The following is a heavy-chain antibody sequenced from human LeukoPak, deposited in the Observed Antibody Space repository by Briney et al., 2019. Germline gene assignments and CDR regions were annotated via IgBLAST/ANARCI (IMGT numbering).Heavy chain of an antibody. CDR1: GGPINGYY. V-gene: IGHV4-59*01. CDR3: ASSAYYKYYFDS. D-gene: IGHD3-3*01. Sequence: SETLSLTCTVSGGPINGYYWSWIRQPPGKGLEWIGYIYYTGSTNYNPSLESRVTISVDTSKKHVSLKLTSVTAADTAVYYCASSAYYKYYFDSWGQGTLVTVSS. J-gene: IGHJ4*02. CDR2: IYYTGST.